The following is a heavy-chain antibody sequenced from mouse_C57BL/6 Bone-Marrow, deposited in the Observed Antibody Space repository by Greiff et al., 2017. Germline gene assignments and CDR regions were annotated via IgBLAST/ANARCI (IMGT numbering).Heavy chain of an antibody. V-gene: IGHV5-17*01. J-gene: IGHJ1*03. CDR3: ARDYYGSSYGYFDV. CDR2: ISSGSSTI. CDR1: GFTFSDYG. Sequence: EVHLVESGGGLVKPGGSLKLSCAASGFTFSDYGMHWVRQAPEKGLEWVAYISSGSSTIYYADTVKGRFTISRANAKNTLFLQMTSLRSEDTAMYYCARDYYGSSYGYFDVWGTGTTVTVSS. D-gene: IGHD1-1*01.